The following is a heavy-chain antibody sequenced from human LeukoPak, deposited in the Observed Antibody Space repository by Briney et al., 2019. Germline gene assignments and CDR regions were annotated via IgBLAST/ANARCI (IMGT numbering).Heavy chain of an antibody. CDR1: GGSFSGYY. D-gene: IGHD2-2*01. Sequence: PSETLSLTCAVYGGSFSGYYWSWIRQPPGKGLEWIGEINHSGSTNYNPSLKSRVTISVDTSKNQFSLKLSSVTAADTAVYYCARRVRTVVVPAANLFDYWGQGTLVTVSS. J-gene: IGHJ4*02. V-gene: IGHV4-34*01. CDR3: ARRVRTVVVPAANLFDY. CDR2: INHSGST.